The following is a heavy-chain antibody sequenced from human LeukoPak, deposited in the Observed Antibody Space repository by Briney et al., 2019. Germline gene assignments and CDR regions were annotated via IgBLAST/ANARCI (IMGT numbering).Heavy chain of an antibody. J-gene: IGHJ3*02. CDR2: INHSGST. CDR3: ARGYSSSWSRLIGAFDI. Sequence: SETLSLTCAVYGGSFSGYYWSWIRQPPGKGLEWIGEINHSGSTNYNPSLKSRVTISVDTSKNQFSLKLISVTAADTAVYYCARGYSSSWSRLIGAFDIWGQGTMVTVSS. V-gene: IGHV4-34*01. CDR1: GGSFSGYY. D-gene: IGHD6-13*01.